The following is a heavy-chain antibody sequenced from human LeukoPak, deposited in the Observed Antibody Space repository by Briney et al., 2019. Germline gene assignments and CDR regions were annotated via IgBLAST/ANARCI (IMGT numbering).Heavy chain of an antibody. CDR3: ARDFNPSCGDNCYIDAFDI. D-gene: IGHD2-21*01. V-gene: IGHV3-7*01. CDR1: GFTVSSNY. Sequence: GGSLRLSCAASGFTVSSNYMSWVRQAPGKGLEWVANIRRDGSTIHYVDSVRGRFTISRDNAKNSLYLQMDSLRAEDTAVYYCARDFNPSCGDNCYIDAFDIWGQGTMVTVAS. J-gene: IGHJ3*02. CDR2: IRRDGSTI.